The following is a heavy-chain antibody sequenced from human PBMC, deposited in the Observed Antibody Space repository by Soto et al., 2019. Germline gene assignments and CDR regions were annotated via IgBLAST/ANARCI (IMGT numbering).Heavy chain of an antibody. Sequence: QLQLQESGPGLVKPSETLSLICTVSGGSISSSSYYWGWIRQPPGKGLEWIGSIYYSGSTYYNPSLKSRVTISVDTSKNQFSLKLSSVTAADTAVYYCARFPDYGDYLWGQGTLVTVSS. CDR3: ARFPDYGDYL. J-gene: IGHJ4*02. D-gene: IGHD4-17*01. CDR2: IYYSGST. V-gene: IGHV4-39*01. CDR1: GGSISSSSYY.